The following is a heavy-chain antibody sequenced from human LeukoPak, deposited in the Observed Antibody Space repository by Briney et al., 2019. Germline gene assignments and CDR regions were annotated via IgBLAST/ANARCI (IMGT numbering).Heavy chain of an antibody. CDR2: INPNSGGT. D-gene: IGHD3-3*01. CDR1: GYTFTGYY. V-gene: IGHV1-2*02. Sequence: GASVKVSCKASGYTFTGYYMHWVRQAPGQGLEWMGWINPNSGGTNYAQKLQGRVTMTTDTSTSTAYMELRSLRSDDTAVYYCARVPSEWLLWDTEGIGGYMDVWGKGTTVTVSS. CDR3: ARVPSEWLLWDTEGIGGYMDV. J-gene: IGHJ6*03.